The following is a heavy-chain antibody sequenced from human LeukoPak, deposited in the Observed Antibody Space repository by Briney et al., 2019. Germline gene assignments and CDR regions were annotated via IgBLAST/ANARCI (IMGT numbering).Heavy chain of an antibody. D-gene: IGHD2-15*01. J-gene: IGHJ5*02. CDR1: GFTFSSYG. CDR3: ARGIYWFDP. Sequence: GRSLRLSCAVSGFTFSSYGMHWVRQAPGKGLEWVAVISYDGSNRYYADSVKGRFTISRDTSKNTLYLQMNTLRAEDTAVYYCARGIYWFDPWGQGTLVTVSS. CDR2: ISYDGSNR. V-gene: IGHV3-30*03.